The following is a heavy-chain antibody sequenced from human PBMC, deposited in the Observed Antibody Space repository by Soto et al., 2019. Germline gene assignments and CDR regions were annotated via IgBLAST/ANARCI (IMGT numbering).Heavy chain of an antibody. CDR2: IRTSGGSA. Sequence: EVQLLESGGGLVQPGGPLGPPCAPPGFPFIRYGLSWVRQVPGKGLEWVSAIRTSGGSAYYADSVEGRFTISRDNSKNTLYLQMNSLRAEDTAVYYCARGATAPSYWGQGTLVTVSS. CDR3: ARGATAPSY. V-gene: IGHV3-23*01. J-gene: IGHJ4*02. CDR1: GFPFIRYG.